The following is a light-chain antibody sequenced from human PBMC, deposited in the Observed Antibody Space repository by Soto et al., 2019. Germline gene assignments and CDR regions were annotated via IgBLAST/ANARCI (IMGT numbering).Light chain of an antibody. Sequence: EIVLTQSPATLSLSPGERATLSCRASQSVRSYLAWYQQKPGQAPSLLIYDASNRATGIPARFSGSGSETDFTLTISSLEPEDFAVYYCQQRFNWPPITFGQGTRMEIK. CDR1: QSVRSY. V-gene: IGKV3-11*01. J-gene: IGKJ5*01. CDR2: DAS. CDR3: QQRFNWPPIT.